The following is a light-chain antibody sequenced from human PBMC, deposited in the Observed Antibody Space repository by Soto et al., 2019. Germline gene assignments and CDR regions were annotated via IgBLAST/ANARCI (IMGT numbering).Light chain of an antibody. V-gene: IGKV3-20*01. CDR3: QQYESFPLT. CDR2: GAS. CDR1: RSVSSDY. Sequence: EIVLTQSPGTLSLSPGERPTLSCRASRSVSSDYLAWYQQKPGQAPRLLIHGASNRATGIPDRFSGRGSGTDFTLTISRLEPEDFAVYYCQQYESFPLTFGGGTKVDNK. J-gene: IGKJ4*02.